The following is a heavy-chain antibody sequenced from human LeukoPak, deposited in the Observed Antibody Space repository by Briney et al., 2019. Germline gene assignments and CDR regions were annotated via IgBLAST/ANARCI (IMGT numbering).Heavy chain of an antibody. D-gene: IGHD4-11*01. V-gene: IGHV3-21*01. CDR1: GFTFSSYS. CDR2: ISSSSSYI. CDR3: ASAVTMRKPFDY. J-gene: IGHJ4*02. Sequence: GGSLRLSCAASGFTFSSYSMNWVRQAPGKGLEWVSSISSSSSYIYYADSVKGRFTISRDNAKNSLYLQMNSLRAEDTAVYYCASAVTMRKPFDYWGQGTLVTVSS.